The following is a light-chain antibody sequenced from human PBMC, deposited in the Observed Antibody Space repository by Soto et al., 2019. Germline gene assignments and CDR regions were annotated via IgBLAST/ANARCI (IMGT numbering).Light chain of an antibody. CDR2: SNN. CDR3: ATWDGSLNGWV. Sequence: QPVLTQPPSASGTPGQRVTISCSGSSSNIGRDTVNWYRQLPGTAPKLLIYSNNQRPSGVPDRFSGSKSGTSASLAISGLQSDDEADYYCATWDGSLNGWVFGGGTKLTVL. CDR1: SSNIGRDT. V-gene: IGLV1-44*01. J-gene: IGLJ3*02.